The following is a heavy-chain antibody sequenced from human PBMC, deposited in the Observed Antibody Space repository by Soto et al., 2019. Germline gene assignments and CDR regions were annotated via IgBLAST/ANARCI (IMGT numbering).Heavy chain of an antibody. D-gene: IGHD3-22*01. J-gene: IGHJ6*02. V-gene: IGHV3-74*01. Sequence: PGESLKISCAVSGFTFSMYWMHWVRQVPGQSPFWVSRISDDGTTTNYADSVKGRFTISRDNSKNTLYLQMNSLRAEDTAVYYCAKAYYYDSSGLPRYYYYGMDVWGQGTTVTVSS. CDR2: ISDDGTTT. CDR3: AKAYYYDSSGLPRYYYYGMDV. CDR1: GFTFSMYW.